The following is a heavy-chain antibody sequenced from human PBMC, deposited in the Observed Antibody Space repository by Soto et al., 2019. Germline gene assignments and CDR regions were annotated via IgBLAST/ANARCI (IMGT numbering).Heavy chain of an antibody. CDR1: GCTFPNYA. V-gene: IGHV1-3*01. CDR2: INAGNGDT. J-gene: IGHJ4*02. CDR3: ARGYCSTTSCQYYPDY. Sequence: GASVKVSCKASGCTFPNYAIHWVRQAPGQRLEWMGWINAGNGDTLYSHKFQGRVTITSDTSASTAYMELSSLRSEDTAVYYCARGYCSTTSCQYYPDYWGQGTLVTVSS. D-gene: IGHD2-2*01.